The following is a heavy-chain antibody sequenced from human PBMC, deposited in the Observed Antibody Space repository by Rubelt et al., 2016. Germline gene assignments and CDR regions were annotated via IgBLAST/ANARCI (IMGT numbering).Heavy chain of an antibody. CDR2: ISWDGGST. Sequence: GEGLEWVSLISWDGGSTYYADSVKGRFTISRDNSKNSLYLQMNSLRTEDTALYYCAKSHYGQIPDYWGQGTLVTVSS. V-gene: IGHV3-43*01. D-gene: IGHD3-10*01. J-gene: IGHJ4*02. CDR3: AKSHYGQIPDY.